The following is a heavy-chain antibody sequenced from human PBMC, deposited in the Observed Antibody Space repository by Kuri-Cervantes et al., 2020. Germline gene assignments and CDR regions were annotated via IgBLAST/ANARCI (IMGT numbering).Heavy chain of an antibody. CDR3: AREDGYSSSRYSYYYYGMDV. CDR1: GGSISSYY. CDR2: IYYSGST. Sequence: GSLRLSCTVSGGSISSYYWSWIRQPPGKGLEWIGYIYYSGSTNYNPSLKSRVTISVDTSKNQFSLKLSSVTAADTAVYYCAREDGYSSSRYSYYYYGMDVWGQGTTVTVSS. J-gene: IGHJ6*02. V-gene: IGHV4-59*01. D-gene: IGHD6-13*01.